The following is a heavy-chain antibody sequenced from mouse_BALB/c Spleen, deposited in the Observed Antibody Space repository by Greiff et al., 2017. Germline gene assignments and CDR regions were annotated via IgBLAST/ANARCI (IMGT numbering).Heavy chain of an antibody. CDR2: IWTGGGT. J-gene: IGHJ3*01. Sequence: VQLQESGPGLVAPSQSLSITCTVSGFSLTSYDISWIRQPPGKGLEWLGVIWTGGGTNYNSAFMSRLSISKDNSKSQVFLKMNSLQTDDTAIYYCVKGYGNHLFAYWGQGTLVTVSA. CDR1: GFSLTSYD. CDR3: VKGYGNHLFAY. V-gene: IGHV2-9-2*01. D-gene: IGHD2-10*02.